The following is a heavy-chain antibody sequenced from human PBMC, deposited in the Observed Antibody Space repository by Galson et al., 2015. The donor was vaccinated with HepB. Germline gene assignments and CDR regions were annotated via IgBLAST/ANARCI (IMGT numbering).Heavy chain of an antibody. V-gene: IGHV1-69*13. CDR3: ARGHRGYGSGSYYNHPNVYYYYYYGMDV. Sequence: SVKVSCKASGGTFSSYAISWVRQAPGQGLEWMGGIIPIFGTANYAQKFQGRVTITADESTSTAYMELSSLRSEDTAVYYCARGHRGYGSGSYYNHPNVYYYYYYGMDVWGQGTTVTVSS. CDR1: GGTFSSYA. D-gene: IGHD3-10*01. CDR2: IIPIFGTA. J-gene: IGHJ6*02.